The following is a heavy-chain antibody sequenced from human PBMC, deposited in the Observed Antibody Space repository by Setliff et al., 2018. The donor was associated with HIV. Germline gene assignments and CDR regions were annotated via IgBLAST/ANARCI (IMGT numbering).Heavy chain of an antibody. J-gene: IGHJ6*03. Sequence: PSETLSLTCTVSGDSISSSSCYWAWIRQPPGKGLEWIGNIYYSGTTFYNPSLKSRVTISVDTSKNQFSLKLSSVTAADTAVYYCARDRSNWNYGKNYMDVWGKGTTVTVSS. V-gene: IGHV4-39*07. CDR1: GDSISSSSCY. CDR3: ARDRSNWNYGKNYMDV. D-gene: IGHD1-7*01. CDR2: IYYSGTT.